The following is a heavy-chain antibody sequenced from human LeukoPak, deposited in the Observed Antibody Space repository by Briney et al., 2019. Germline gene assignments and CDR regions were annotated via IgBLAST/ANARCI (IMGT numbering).Heavy chain of an antibody. Sequence: PGGSLRLSCAASGFTFSNYRMHWVRQAPGKGLEWVSRINNDGSSTNYADSVKGRFTISRDNAKNTLYLQMNYLRVEDTAVYYCARDPNGDYLGAFDFWGQGTLVTVSS. CDR1: GFTFSNYR. V-gene: IGHV3-74*01. CDR2: INNDGSST. D-gene: IGHD4-17*01. CDR3: ARDPNGDYLGAFDF. J-gene: IGHJ3*01.